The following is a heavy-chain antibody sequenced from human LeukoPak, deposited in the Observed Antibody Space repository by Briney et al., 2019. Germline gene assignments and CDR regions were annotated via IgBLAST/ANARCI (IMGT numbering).Heavy chain of an antibody. CDR3: ARGPYDFWSGYHFDY. CDR2: INHSGST. Sequence: GSLRLSCAASGFTVSSNYMSWIRQPPGKGLEWIGEINHSGSTNYNPSLKSRVTISVDTSKNQFSLKLSSVTAADTAVYYCARGPYDFWSGYHFDYWGQGTLVTVSS. V-gene: IGHV4-34*01. CDR1: GFTVSSNY. J-gene: IGHJ4*02. D-gene: IGHD3-3*01.